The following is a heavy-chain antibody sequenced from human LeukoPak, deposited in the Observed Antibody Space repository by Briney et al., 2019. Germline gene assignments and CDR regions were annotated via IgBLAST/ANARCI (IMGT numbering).Heavy chain of an antibody. J-gene: IGHJ5*02. CDR1: GYTFTSYY. Sequence: ASVKVSCKASGYTFTSYYMHWVRQAPGQGLEWMGIINPSGGSTSYAQKFQGRVTMTRDMSTSTVYMELSSLRSEDTAVHYCARDVGITGTWVWFDPWGQGTLVTVSS. D-gene: IGHD1-20*01. CDR2: INPSGGST. V-gene: IGHV1-46*01. CDR3: ARDVGITGTWVWFDP.